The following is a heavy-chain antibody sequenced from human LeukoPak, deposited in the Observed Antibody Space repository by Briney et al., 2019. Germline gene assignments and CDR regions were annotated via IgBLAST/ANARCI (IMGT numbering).Heavy chain of an antibody. V-gene: IGHV3-30*04. Sequence: PGGSLRLSCAASGFTFRSYAPHWVRDAPGKGLERGSVLSYDGSNKYYADSAKSRFSISRDNFKNTLYLQMNSLRAEDTAVCNCPRDWGAVAVLDCWGQGTLVTVRS. J-gene: IGHJ4*02. D-gene: IGHD6-19*01. CDR2: LSYDGSNK. CDR3: PRDWGAVAVLDC. CDR1: GFTFRSYA.